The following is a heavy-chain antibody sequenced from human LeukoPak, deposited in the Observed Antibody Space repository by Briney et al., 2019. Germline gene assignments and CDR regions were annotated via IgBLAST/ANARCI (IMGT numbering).Heavy chain of an antibody. D-gene: IGHD3-10*01. J-gene: IGHJ4*02. Sequence: SETLSLTCSVSDDSFSTHYWTWIRHPPGKGLEWIGYISSIGSTNYNPSLKSRVTISVDTSKNQFSLKLGSVTAADTAVYYCARARRYYYGSGSLFYFDYWGQGTLVTVSS. CDR1: DDSFSTHY. V-gene: IGHV4-59*11. CDR2: ISSIGST. CDR3: ARARRYYYGSGSLFYFDY.